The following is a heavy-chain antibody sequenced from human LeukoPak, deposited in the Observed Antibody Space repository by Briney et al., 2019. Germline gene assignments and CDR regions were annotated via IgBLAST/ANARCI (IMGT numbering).Heavy chain of an antibody. CDR2: IYSSGLT. CDR3: ARTTNGKTVNWFAP. CDR1: GGSISSYY. Sequence: PSETLSLTCTVSGGSISSYYWSWIRQPPGKGLEWIGLIYSSGLTTYNPSLKSRVTMSVDTSKNQLSLKLNSVTAADSATYYCARTTNGKTVNWFAPWGQGTPVIVSS. D-gene: IGHD1-1*01. V-gene: IGHV4-4*07. J-gene: IGHJ5*01.